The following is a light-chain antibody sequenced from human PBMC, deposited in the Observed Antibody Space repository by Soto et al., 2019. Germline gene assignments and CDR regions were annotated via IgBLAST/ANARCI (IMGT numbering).Light chain of an antibody. CDR2: EVR. CDR1: SSDVGDYNY. V-gene: IGLV2-14*01. J-gene: IGLJ1*01. CDR3: SSYTSTRIYV. Sequence: QSVLTQPDAVSGSPGQSITISCTGTSSDVGDYNYVSWYQQHPGKAPKLIISEVRNRPSGVSIRFSGSKSANTASLTISGLQAEDEADYYCSSYTSTRIYVFGNRTKVTV.